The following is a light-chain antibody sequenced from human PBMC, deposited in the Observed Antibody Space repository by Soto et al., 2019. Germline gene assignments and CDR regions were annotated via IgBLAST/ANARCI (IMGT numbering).Light chain of an antibody. Sequence: DIQMTQSPSSLSASVGDRVTITCRASQSVGNFLNWYQQKPGLPPKYLIYAASNLQSGVPSRFSGSGSGTKFTLTIASLQPDDFATYYCQQYETFSGTFGPGTKV. J-gene: IGKJ1*01. V-gene: IGKV1-16*01. CDR2: AAS. CDR3: QQYETFSGT. CDR1: QSVGNF.